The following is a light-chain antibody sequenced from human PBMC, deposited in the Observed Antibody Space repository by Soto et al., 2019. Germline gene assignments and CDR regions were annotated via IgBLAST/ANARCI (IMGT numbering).Light chain of an antibody. CDR1: SSDIGSYNL. CDR3: CSYAVSSTLL. CDR2: EGS. J-gene: IGLJ2*01. Sequence: QSALTQPASVSGSPGQSITISCTGTSSDIGSYNLVSWYQQHPGKAPKVMIYEGSKRPSGVSNRFSGSKSGNTASLTISGLQAEDEADYYCCSYAVSSTLLFGGGTKLTVL. V-gene: IGLV2-23*01.